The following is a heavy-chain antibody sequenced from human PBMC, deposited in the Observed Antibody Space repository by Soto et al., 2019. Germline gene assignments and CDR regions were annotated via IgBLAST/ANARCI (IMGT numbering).Heavy chain of an antibody. CDR1: GFTVSSNY. CDR3: ARVDVLCSGGRGYGVPMDV. D-gene: IGHD2-15*01. CDR2: IQSGGRT. V-gene: IGHV3-66*01. Sequence: EVQLVESGGGLVQPGGSLRLSCAASGFTVSSNYMTWVRQAPGKGLEWVSLIQSGGRTYYAGSVKGRCTISRDNTKNTLCLQASSLRVGDTARYYCARVDVLCSGGRGYGVPMDVWGKGTTVTVSS. J-gene: IGHJ6*03.